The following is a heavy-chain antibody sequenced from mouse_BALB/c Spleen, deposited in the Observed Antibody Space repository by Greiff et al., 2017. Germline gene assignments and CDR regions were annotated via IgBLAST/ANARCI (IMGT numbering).Heavy chain of an antibody. Sequence: EVKLVESGGGLVQPGGSLKLSCAASGFDFSRYWMSWVRQAPGKGLEWIGEINPDSSTINYTPSLKDKFIISRDNAKNTLYLQMSKVRSEDTALYYCARLGGLRRPYYYAMDYWGQGTSVTVSS. CDR2: INPDSSTI. V-gene: IGHV4-1*02. J-gene: IGHJ4*01. D-gene: IGHD2-4*01. CDR1: GFDFSRYW. CDR3: ARLGGLRRPYYYAMDY.